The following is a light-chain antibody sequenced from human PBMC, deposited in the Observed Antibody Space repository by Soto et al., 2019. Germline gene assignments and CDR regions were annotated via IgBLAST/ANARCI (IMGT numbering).Light chain of an antibody. Sequence: DIQMTQSPSSLSASVGDRVTITCRARQGISTYSAWYQQKPGTVPKLMISATSALQSGVPCRFSGSGCGTDFTLSISSLPPEDVATKDCQKYTSAAHFVVGTKVDI. CDR3: QKYTSAAH. CDR1: QGISTY. V-gene: IGKV1-27*01. J-gene: IGKJ4*01. CDR2: ATS.